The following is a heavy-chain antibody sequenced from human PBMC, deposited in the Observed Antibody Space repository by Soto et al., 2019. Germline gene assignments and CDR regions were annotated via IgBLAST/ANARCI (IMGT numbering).Heavy chain of an antibody. CDR1: GFSLRISGVG. CDR2: IYWDDDK. J-gene: IGHJ3*02. D-gene: IGHD2-15*01. CDR3: APSATVSDSCDI. Sequence: QITLKESGPTLVKPTQTLTLTCTFSGFSLRISGVGVGWIRQPPGKALEWLALIYWDDDKRYSPSLKSRLTITKDTSKNQVVLTMTTMDPVDTAPYYCAPSATVSDSCDICGQGTMVTVSS. V-gene: IGHV2-5*02.